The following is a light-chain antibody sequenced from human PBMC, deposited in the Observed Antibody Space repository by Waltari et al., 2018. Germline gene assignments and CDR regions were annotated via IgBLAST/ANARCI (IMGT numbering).Light chain of an antibody. CDR3: QQSYSTPPWT. J-gene: IGKJ1*01. CDR1: QSISSY. V-gene: IGKV1-39*01. Sequence: DIQMTPSPSSLSASVGDRVTIPCRASQSISSYLNWYQQKPGKDPKLLIYAASSLQSGVPSRFSGSGSGTDFTLTISSLQPEDFATYYCQQSYSTPPWTFGQGTKVEIK. CDR2: AAS.